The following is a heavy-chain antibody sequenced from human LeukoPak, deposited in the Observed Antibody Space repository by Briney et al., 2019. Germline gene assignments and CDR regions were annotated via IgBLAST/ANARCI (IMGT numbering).Heavy chain of an antibody. Sequence: ASVKVSCKASGYTFTSYYMHWVRQAPGQGLEWMGGIIPIFGTANYAQKFQGRVTITADESTSTAYMELSSLRSEDTAVYYCARASSWQPTLFDYWGQGTLVTVSS. CDR1: GYTFTSYY. CDR3: ARASSWQPTLFDY. CDR2: IIPIFGTA. V-gene: IGHV1-69*13. J-gene: IGHJ4*02. D-gene: IGHD6-13*01.